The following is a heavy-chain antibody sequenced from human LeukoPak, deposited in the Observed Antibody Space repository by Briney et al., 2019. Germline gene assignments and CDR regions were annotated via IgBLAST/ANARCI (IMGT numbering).Heavy chain of an antibody. CDR3: ARDLMVIAATVNWFDP. J-gene: IGHJ5*02. Sequence: QSGGFLRLSCAASGFILSTYWMSWVRQAPGKGLEWVSYISSSGSTIYYADSVKGRFTISRDNAKNSLYLQMNSLRAEDTAVYYCARDLMVIAATVNWFDPWGQGTLVTVSS. CDR2: ISSSGSTI. V-gene: IGHV3-48*04. D-gene: IGHD6-13*01. CDR1: GFILSTYW.